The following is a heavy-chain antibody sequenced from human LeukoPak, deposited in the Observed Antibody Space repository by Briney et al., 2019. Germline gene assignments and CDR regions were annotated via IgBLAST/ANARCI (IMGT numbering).Heavy chain of an antibody. Sequence: PGGSLRLSCAASGFSFSSYAMHWVRQAPGKGLEWVAVISYDGSNKYYADSVRGRFTISRDNSKNTLYLQMNSLRAEDTAVYYCARDLSVGEQLASAGYYYGMDVWGQGTTVTVSS. CDR3: ARDLSVGEQLASAGYYYGMDV. CDR1: GFSFSSYA. V-gene: IGHV3-30*04. CDR2: ISYDGSNK. D-gene: IGHD6-13*01. J-gene: IGHJ6*02.